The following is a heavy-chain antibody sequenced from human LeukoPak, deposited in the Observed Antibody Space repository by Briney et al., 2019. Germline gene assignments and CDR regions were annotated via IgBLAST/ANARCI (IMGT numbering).Heavy chain of an antibody. Sequence: GESLQISCKGSGYSFTSYWISWVRQMPGKGLEWMGRIDPSDSYTNYSPSFQGHVTISADKSISTAYLQWSSLKASDTAMYYCARHTYYYDSSGYYYVDYWGQGTLVTVSS. CDR1: GYSFTSYW. V-gene: IGHV5-10-1*01. D-gene: IGHD3-22*01. CDR3: ARHTYYYDSSGYYYVDY. CDR2: IDPSDSYT. J-gene: IGHJ4*02.